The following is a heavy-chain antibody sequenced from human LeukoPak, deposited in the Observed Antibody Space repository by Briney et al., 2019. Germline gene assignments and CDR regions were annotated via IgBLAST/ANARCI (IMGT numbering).Heavy chain of an antibody. D-gene: IGHD6-13*01. Sequence: GGSLRLSCAASGFTFSSYGMHWVRQAPGKGLEWGAVISYDGSNKYYADSVKGRFTISRDNSKNPLYLQMNSLRAEDTAVYYCAKFDQQLVNSDAFDIWGQGTMVTVSS. CDR3: AKFDQQLVNSDAFDI. V-gene: IGHV3-30*18. CDR1: GFTFSSYG. CDR2: ISYDGSNK. J-gene: IGHJ3*02.